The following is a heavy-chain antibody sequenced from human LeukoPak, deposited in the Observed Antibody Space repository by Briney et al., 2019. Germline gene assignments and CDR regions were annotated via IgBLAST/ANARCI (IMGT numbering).Heavy chain of an antibody. CDR1: GFTFSSYA. CDR2: IRGSDYST. Sequence: GGSLRLSCAASGFTFSSYAMTWVRQAPGKGLEWVSTIRGSDYSTYYADSVKGRFTISRDNSKNTLYLQMNSLRAEDTAIYYCAKDTGPAAGITADYWGQGTLVTVSS. D-gene: IGHD6-13*01. CDR3: AKDTGPAAGITADY. J-gene: IGHJ4*02. V-gene: IGHV3-23*01.